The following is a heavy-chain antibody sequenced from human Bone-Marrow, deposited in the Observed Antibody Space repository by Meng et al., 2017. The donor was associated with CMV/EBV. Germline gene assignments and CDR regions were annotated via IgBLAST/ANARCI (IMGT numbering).Heavy chain of an antibody. CDR2: ISSSSSYI. V-gene: IGHV3-21*01. D-gene: IGHD1-26*01. CDR3: ASGSQGSIFDY. Sequence: GESLKISCAASGFTFSSYSMNWVRQAPGKGLEWVSSISSSSSYIYYADSVKGRFTISRDNAKNSLYLQMNSLRAEDTAVYYCASGSQGSIFDYWGQGTLVTASS. CDR1: GFTFSSYS. J-gene: IGHJ4*02.